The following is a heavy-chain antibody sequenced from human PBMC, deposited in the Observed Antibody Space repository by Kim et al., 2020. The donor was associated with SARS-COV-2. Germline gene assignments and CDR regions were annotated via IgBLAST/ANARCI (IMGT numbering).Heavy chain of an antibody. Sequence: GGSLRLSCEASGFTFGSYFMHWVRQAPGKGLVWVSRIHVDATKTYDAESVRGQFTISRDNVKNTLYLQMNALRVDDTAVYYCAREIHNGDGWGNYDSWGQGTLVTVSS. CDR1: GFTFGSYF. CDR2: IHVDATKT. J-gene: IGHJ4*02. V-gene: IGHV3-74*01. CDR3: AREIHNGDGWGNYDS. D-gene: IGHD2-21*02.